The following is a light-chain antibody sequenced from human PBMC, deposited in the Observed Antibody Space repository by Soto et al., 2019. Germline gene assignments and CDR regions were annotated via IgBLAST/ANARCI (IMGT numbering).Light chain of an antibody. J-gene: IGKJ1*01. Sequence: DIPMTQSPSSLSTSVGDRVTITCRASQGIRSDLGWYQQKPGKAPKRLIYAASSLQSGVPSRFSGSGSGTEFTLTISSLQPEDFATYYCLQYNSYPWTFGQGTKVEIK. CDR2: AAS. V-gene: IGKV1-17*01. CDR3: LQYNSYPWT. CDR1: QGIRSD.